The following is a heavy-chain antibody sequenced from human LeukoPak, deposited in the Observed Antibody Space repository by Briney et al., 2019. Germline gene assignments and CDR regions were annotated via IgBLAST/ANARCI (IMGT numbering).Heavy chain of an antibody. CDR2: IYYSGST. CDR1: GGSISSSSYY. Sequence: PSETLSLTCTVSGGSISSSSYYWGWIRQSPGKGLEWVGSIYYSGSTYYNPSLKSRLTISVDTSKNQFSLKLSSVTAADTAVYYCARCITMVWGVIRPPDYWGQGTLVTVSS. J-gene: IGHJ4*02. D-gene: IGHD3-10*01. CDR3: ARCITMVWGVIRPPDY. V-gene: IGHV4-39*01.